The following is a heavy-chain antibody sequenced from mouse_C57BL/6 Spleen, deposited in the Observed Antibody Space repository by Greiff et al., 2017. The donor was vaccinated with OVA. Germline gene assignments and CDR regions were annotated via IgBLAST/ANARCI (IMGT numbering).Heavy chain of an antibody. V-gene: IGHV1-15*01. D-gene: IGHD2-2*01. Sequence: VQLQESGAELVRPGASVTLSCKASGYTFTDYEMHWVKQTPVHGLEWIGAIDPETGGTAYNQKFEGKAILTADKSSSTAYMELRSLTSEDSAVYYCTRRGYYGYFDVWGTGTTVTVSS. CDR3: TRRGYYGYFDV. J-gene: IGHJ1*03. CDR1: GYTFTDYE. CDR2: IDPETGGT.